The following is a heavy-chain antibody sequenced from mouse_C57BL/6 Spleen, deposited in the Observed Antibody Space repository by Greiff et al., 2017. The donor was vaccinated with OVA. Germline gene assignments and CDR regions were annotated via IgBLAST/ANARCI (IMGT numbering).Heavy chain of an antibody. Sequence: QVQLQQSGAELVMPGASVKLSCKASGYTFTSYWMHWVKQRPGQGLEWIGEIDPSDSYTNYNQKFKGKSTLTVDKSSSTAYMQLSSLTSGDSAVYYWARWNLYCCVYWGRGTTLTVSS. CDR1: GYTFTSYW. CDR2: IDPSDSYT. CDR3: ARWNLYCCVY. V-gene: IGHV1-69*01. J-gene: IGHJ2*01.